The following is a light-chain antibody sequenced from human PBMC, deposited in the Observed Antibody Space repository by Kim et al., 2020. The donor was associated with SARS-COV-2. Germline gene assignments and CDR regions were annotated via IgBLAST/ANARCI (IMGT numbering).Light chain of an antibody. J-gene: IGKJ4*01. CDR3: QQSYSIAPLT. Sequence: DIQMTQSPSSLSASVGDRVTITCRASQSITNCLNWYQQKPGKAPKVLIFDASSLQSGVPSRFSGSGSGTDFTLTISSVQPEDFATYYCQQSYSIAPLTFGGGTKVDIK. CDR2: DAS. V-gene: IGKV1-39*01. CDR1: QSITNC.